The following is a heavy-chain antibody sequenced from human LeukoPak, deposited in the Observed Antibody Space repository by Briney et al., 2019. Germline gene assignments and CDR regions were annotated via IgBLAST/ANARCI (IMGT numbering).Heavy chain of an antibody. J-gene: IGHJ6*02. V-gene: IGHV4-59*01. CDR1: GGSISSYY. Sequence: PSETLSLTCTVSGGSISSYYWSWIRQPPGKGLEWIGYIYYSGSTNYNPSLKSRVTISVDTSKNQFSLKLSSVTAADTAVYYCARGVVPAAMVSGWYYYYGMDVWGQGTTDTVSS. CDR3: ARGVVPAAMVSGWYYYYGMDV. CDR2: IYYSGST. D-gene: IGHD2-2*01.